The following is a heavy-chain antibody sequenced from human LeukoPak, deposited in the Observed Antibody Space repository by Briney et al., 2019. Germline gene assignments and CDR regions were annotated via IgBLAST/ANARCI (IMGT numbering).Heavy chain of an antibody. CDR1: GFTFDDYA. J-gene: IGHJ3*02. CDR2: ISSDGNTK. D-gene: IGHD1-14*01. Sequence: GGSLRLSCAASGFTFDDYAMHWVRQAPGKGLEWVAVISSDGNTKYYTDSVKGRFTISRDNSKNTLYLQMNSLRAEDTAVYYCAKDLSPETGDAFEIWGQGTMVTVSS. CDR3: AKDLSPETGDAFEI. V-gene: IGHV3-30*18.